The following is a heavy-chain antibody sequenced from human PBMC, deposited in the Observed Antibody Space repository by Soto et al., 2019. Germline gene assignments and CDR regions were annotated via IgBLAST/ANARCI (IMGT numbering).Heavy chain of an antibody. CDR1: GGTFSSYA. CDR3: ARDQFRSGWYGFFDY. J-gene: IGHJ4*02. V-gene: IGHV1-69*13. Sequence: ASVKVSCKASGGTFSSYAISWVRQAPGQGLEWMGGIIPIFGTANYAQKFQGRVTITADESTSTAYMELSSLRSEDTAVYYCARDQFRSGWYGFFDYWGQGTLVTVSS. D-gene: IGHD6-19*01. CDR2: IIPIFGTA.